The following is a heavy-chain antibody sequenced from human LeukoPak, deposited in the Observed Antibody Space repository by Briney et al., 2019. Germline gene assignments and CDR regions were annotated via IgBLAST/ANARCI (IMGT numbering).Heavy chain of an antibody. CDR1: GGSISSRSYY. CDR2: IYYSGST. Sequence: SETLSLTCTVSGGSISSRSYYWGWIRQPPGKGLEWIGTIYYSGSTYYNPSLKSRATIPVDTSNNQLSLKLSSVTAADTAVYYCARSQYSYGYWLVADYWGQGALVTVSS. V-gene: IGHV4-39*01. J-gene: IGHJ4*02. CDR3: ARSQYSYGYWLVADY. D-gene: IGHD5-18*01.